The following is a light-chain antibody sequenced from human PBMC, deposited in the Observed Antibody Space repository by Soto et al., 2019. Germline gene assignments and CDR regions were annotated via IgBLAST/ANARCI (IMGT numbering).Light chain of an antibody. CDR3: SAYSDTDTKV. V-gene: IGLV2-14*03. J-gene: IGLJ1*01. Sequence: QSGLTQPASVSGSPGQSITISCGGTSSDVGAYIYVSWYQQFPGKAPKLILYEVNNRPSGVSNRFSGSKSDTTASLTISGLQPEDEADYYCSAYSDTDTKVFGTGTKVTVL. CDR1: SSDVGAYIY. CDR2: EVN.